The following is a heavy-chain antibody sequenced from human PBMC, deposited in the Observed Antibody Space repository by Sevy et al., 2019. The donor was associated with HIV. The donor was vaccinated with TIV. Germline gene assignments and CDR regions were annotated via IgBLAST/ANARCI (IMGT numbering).Heavy chain of an antibody. D-gene: IGHD6-6*01. J-gene: IGHJ4*02. CDR2: IWYDGSKK. CDR1: GFTFSSYG. CDR3: ARARGEYSSSSGNDY. Sequence: GGSLRLSCAASGFTFSSYGMHWVRQAPGKGLEWVAVIWYDGSKKYYADSVKGRFTISRDNSKNTLYLKMNSLRAEDTAVYYCARARGEYSSSSGNDYWGQGTLVTVSS. V-gene: IGHV3-33*01.